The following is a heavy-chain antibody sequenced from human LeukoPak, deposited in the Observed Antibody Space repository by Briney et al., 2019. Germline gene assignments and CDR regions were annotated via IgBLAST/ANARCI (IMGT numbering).Heavy chain of an antibody. J-gene: IGHJ4*02. D-gene: IGHD6-19*01. CDR3: ARVASSGWDYYFDY. CDR2: IYYSGST. V-gene: IGHV4-59*01. Sequence: SETLSLICTVSGGSISSYYWSWIRQPPGKGLEWIGYIYYSGSTNYNPSLKSRVTISVDTSKNQFSLKLSSVTAADTAVYYCARVASSGWDYYFDYWGQGTLVTVSS. CDR1: GGSISSYY.